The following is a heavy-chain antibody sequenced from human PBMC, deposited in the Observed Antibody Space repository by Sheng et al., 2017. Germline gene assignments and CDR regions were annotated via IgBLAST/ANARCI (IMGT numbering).Heavy chain of an antibody. CDR2: INPNSGGT. J-gene: IGHJ5*02. Sequence: QVQLVQSGAEVKKPGASVKVSCKASGYTFTGYYMHWVRQAPGQGLEWMGWINPNSGGTNYAQKFQGRVTMTRDTSISTAYMELSRLRSDDTAVYYCARMVEHYDFWSGYLNWFDPWGQGTLVTVSS. D-gene: IGHD3-3*01. CDR1: GYTFTGYY. V-gene: IGHV1-2*02. CDR3: ARMVEHYDFWSGYLNWFDP.